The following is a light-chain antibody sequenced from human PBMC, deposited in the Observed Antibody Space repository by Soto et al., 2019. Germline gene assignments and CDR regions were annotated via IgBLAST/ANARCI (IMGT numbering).Light chain of an antibody. CDR2: GAS. J-gene: IGKJ5*01. Sequence: DIVWTQAPGTVALALWEGATLSCRPSQSVSNNYLAWYQQKPGQAPRLLIYGASSRATGIPDRFSGSGSGTDFTLTISRLEPEDFAVYYCQQYGSSPPITFGQGTRLEIK. CDR3: QQYGSSPPIT. V-gene: IGKV3-20*01. CDR1: QSVSNNY.